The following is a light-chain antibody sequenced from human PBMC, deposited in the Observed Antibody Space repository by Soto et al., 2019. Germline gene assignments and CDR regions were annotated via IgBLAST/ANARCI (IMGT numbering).Light chain of an antibody. J-gene: IGLJ2*01. V-gene: IGLV1-47*01. CDR2: RNN. CDR1: SSNIGNNY. Sequence: QSVLTQPPSASGTPGQRVTISCSGSSSNIGNNYVYWYQLVPGTAPKLLMYRNNQRPSGVRDRYSGSKSGTSASLAIGGLRSEDEVECFCAEWVDSLGGRGVFGGGTKVTVL. CDR3: AEWVDSLGGRGV.